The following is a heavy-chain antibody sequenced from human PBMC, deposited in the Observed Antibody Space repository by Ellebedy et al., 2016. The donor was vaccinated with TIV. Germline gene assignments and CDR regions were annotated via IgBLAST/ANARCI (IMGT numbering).Heavy chain of an antibody. J-gene: IGHJ4*02. CDR2: ISGSGGST. V-gene: IGHV3-23*01. D-gene: IGHD4-17*01. CDR3: ARHYGDYGKDH. Sequence: GESLKISXAASGFTFSTYAMSWVRQAPGKGLEWVSAISGSGGSTYYADSVKGRFAISRDNSNNTLYLQMNSLRAEDTAVYYCARHYGDYGKDHWGQGTLVTVSS. CDR1: GFTFSTYA.